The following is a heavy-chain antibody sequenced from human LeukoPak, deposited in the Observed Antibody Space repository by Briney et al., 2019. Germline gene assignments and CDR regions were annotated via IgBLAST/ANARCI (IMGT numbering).Heavy chain of an antibody. V-gene: IGHV3-74*01. Sequence: PGGSLRLSCAASGFTLSPFWMHWVRQSPGKGPVWVSRINPDGGVTNYADSVKGRFTISRDNSKNTLYLLVNSLTVEDTAVYYCARGDYEVYWSQGTLVTVSS. D-gene: IGHD4-17*01. CDR1: GFTLSPFW. J-gene: IGHJ4*02. CDR3: ARGDYEVY. CDR2: INPDGGVT.